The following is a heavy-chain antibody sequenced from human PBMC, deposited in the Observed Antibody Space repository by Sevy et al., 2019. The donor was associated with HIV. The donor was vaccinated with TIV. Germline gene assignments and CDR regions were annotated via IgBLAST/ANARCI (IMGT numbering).Heavy chain of an antibody. J-gene: IGHJ4*02. V-gene: IGHV3-48*01. D-gene: IGHD5-18*01. Sequence: GGSLRLSCAASEFSFSSYSMNWVRQAPGQGLEWVSYISSSSTMYYADSVKGRFTISRDNAKNSLYLQMNTLGAEDTAVYYCARTKSNTAMVSSDYWGQGTLVTVSS. CDR2: ISSSSTM. CDR3: ARTKSNTAMVSSDY. CDR1: EFSFSSYS.